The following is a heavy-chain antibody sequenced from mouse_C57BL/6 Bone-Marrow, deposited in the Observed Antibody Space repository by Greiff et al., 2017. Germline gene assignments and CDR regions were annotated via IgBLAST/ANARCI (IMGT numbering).Heavy chain of an antibody. CDR2: IDPSDSYT. CDR3: ARGDTTAVWYFDV. Sequence: VQLQQSGAELVMPGASVKLSCKASGYTFTSYWMHWVKQRPGQGLEWIGEIDPSDSYTNYNQKFKGKSTLTVDKSSSTAYMQLSSLTSEDSAVYYCARGDTTAVWYFDVWGTGTPVTVSS. D-gene: IGHD1-2*01. J-gene: IGHJ1*03. CDR1: GYTFTSYW. V-gene: IGHV1-69*01.